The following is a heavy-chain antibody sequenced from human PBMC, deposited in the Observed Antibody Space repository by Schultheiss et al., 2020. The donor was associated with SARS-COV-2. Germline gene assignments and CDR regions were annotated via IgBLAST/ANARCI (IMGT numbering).Heavy chain of an antibody. CDR3: AREYSSSWSNRVMDV. CDR2: ISSSGSTI. Sequence: GESLKISCAASGFTFSSYEMNWVRQAPGKGLEWVSYISSSGSTIYYADSVKGRFTISRDNAKNSLYLQMNSLRAEDTAVYYCAREYSSSWSNRVMDVWGQGTTVTVSS. CDR1: GFTFSSYE. V-gene: IGHV3-48*03. J-gene: IGHJ6*02. D-gene: IGHD6-13*01.